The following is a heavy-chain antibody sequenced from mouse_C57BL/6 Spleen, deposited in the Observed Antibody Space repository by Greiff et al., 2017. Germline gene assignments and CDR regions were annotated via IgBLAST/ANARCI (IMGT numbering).Heavy chain of an antibody. J-gene: IGHJ2*01. Sequence: EVQLQQSGPGLVKPSQSLSLTCSVTGYSITSGYYWNWIRQFPGNKLEWMGYISYDGSNNYNPSLKNRISITRDTSKNQFFLKLNSVTTEDTATYYCARDREVETYYFDYSGQGTTLTVSS. CDR2: ISYDGSN. V-gene: IGHV3-6*01. D-gene: IGHD1-1*02. CDR1: GYSITSGYY. CDR3: ARDREVETYYFDY.